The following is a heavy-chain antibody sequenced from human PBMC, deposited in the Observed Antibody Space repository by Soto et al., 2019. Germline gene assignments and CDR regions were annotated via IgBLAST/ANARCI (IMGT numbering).Heavy chain of an antibody. J-gene: IGHJ5*02. D-gene: IGHD1-26*01. V-gene: IGHV3-23*01. Sequence: PXVSLRLSCAASGFIFENFGMSWVRQAPGKGLEWISSISGSGFKKYYADSVKGRFTISRGSSKSTVYLELNNLSAEDTAVYHCAKNQGVELVPLATVDWFDPWGQGSVVTVSS. CDR3: AKNQGVELVPLATVDWFDP. CDR2: ISGSGFKK. CDR1: GFIFENFG.